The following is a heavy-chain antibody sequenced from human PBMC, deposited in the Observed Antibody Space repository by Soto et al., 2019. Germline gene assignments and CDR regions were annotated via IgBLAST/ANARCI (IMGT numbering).Heavy chain of an antibody. J-gene: IGHJ5*01. CDR3: ARGIATGHLDP. Sequence: ASVKVSCKASGYTFTSYTMNWVRQAPGQRLEWMGWINPDNGKTKYSQKFQDRVMITADKSASTAYMDLSSLRSEDTAVYYCARGIATGHLDPWGQGTLVTVSS. V-gene: IGHV1-3*01. CDR2: INPDNGKT. D-gene: IGHD6-13*01. CDR1: GYTFTSYT.